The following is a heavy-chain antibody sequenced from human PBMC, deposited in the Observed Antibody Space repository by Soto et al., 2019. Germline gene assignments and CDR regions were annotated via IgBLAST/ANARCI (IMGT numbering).Heavy chain of an antibody. J-gene: IGHJ4*02. CDR1: GFTFSSYG. Sequence: PGGSLRLSCAASGFTFSSYGMHWVRQAPGKGLEWVAVISYDGSNKYYADSVKGRFTISRDNSKNTLYLDMNSLKTEDTALYYCTTSNYYESGTYPQAPFEYWGPGTLVTVSS. CDR3: TTSNYYESGTYPQAPFEY. D-gene: IGHD3-10*01. V-gene: IGHV3-30*03. CDR2: ISYDGSNK.